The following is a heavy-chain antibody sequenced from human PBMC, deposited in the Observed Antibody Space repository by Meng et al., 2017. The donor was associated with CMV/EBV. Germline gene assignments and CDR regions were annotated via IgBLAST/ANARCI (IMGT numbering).Heavy chain of an antibody. J-gene: IGHJ4*02. D-gene: IGHD3-3*01. CDR2: INHSGST. CDR1: GWSFSGYY. CDR3: ARCRTGEHDFWSGYWTDY. Sequence: QLQQVGDGLSQHSAAPSLTCAGYGWSFSGYYWSWIRQPPGTGQGWDGEINHSGSTNYNPSLKSRVTISVDTTKNQFTLKLRSVTAANTAVYYCARCRTGEHDFWSGYWTDYWGQGTLVTVSS. V-gene: IGHV4-34*01.